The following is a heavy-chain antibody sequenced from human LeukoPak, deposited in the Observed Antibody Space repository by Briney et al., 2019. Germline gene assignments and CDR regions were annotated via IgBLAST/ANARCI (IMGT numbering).Heavy chain of an antibody. J-gene: IGHJ4*02. CDR2: ISDSGGRT. Sequence: GGSLRLSCAVSGITLSNYGMSWVRQTPGKRLEWVAGISDSGGRTNYADSVKGRFTISRDNPKNTLYLQMNSLRAEDTAVYFCAKRGVVIRVILVGFHKEAQYFDSWGQGALVTVSS. CDR1: GITLSNYG. CDR3: AKRGVVIRVILVGFHKEAQYFDS. D-gene: IGHD3-22*01. V-gene: IGHV3-23*01.